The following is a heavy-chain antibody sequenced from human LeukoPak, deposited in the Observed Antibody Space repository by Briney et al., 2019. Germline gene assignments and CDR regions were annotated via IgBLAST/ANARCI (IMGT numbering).Heavy chain of an antibody. J-gene: IGHJ3*02. D-gene: IGHD3-22*01. CDR1: GDSISSSSYY. CDR2: IYYSGST. V-gene: IGHV4-39*01. Sequence: SETLSLTCTVSGDSISSSSYYWGWIRQPPGKGLEWIGSIYYSGSTYYNPSLKSRVTISVDTSKNQFSLKLSSVTAADTAVYYCARHHDKKDNYDSMDGDALVICGQGTMVTVSS. CDR3: ARHHDKKDNYDSMDGDALVI.